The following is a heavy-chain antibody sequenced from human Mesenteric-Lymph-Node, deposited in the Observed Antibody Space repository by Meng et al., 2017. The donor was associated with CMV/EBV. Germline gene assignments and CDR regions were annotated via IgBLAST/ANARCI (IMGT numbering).Heavy chain of an antibody. CDR1: GFTFSSYS. J-gene: IGHJ4*02. V-gene: IGHV3-21*01. CDR2: ISSSSSYI. Sequence: GESLKISCAASGFTFSSYSMNWVRQAPGKGLEWVSSISSSSSYIYYADSVKGRFTISRDNSKNTLYLQMASLRPDDTAVYYCALEMLTAIDYWGQGTLVTVSS. D-gene: IGHD5-24*01. CDR3: ALEMLTAIDY.